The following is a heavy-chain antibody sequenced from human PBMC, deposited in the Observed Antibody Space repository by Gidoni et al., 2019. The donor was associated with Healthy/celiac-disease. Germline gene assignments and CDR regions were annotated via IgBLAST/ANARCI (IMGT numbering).Heavy chain of an antibody. D-gene: IGHD6-6*01. CDR2: INPNSGGT. CDR3: AREFAAQSPGAFDI. Sequence: QLQLVQSGAEVKKPGASVRFSCRASGYPFTGYYMHWVRQAPGQGLEWMGWINPNSGGTNYAQKFQGRVTMTRDTSISTAYMELSRLRSDDTAVYYCAREFAAQSPGAFDIWGQGTMVTVSS. CDR1: GYPFTGYY. V-gene: IGHV1-2*02. J-gene: IGHJ3*02.